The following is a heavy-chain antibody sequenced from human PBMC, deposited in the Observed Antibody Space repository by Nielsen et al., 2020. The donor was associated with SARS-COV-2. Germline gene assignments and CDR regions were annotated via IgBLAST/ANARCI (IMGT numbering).Heavy chain of an antibody. V-gene: IGHV3-13*04. Sequence: GESLKISCAASGFTFSSYDMHWVRQATGKGLEWVSAIGTAGDTYYPDSVKGRFTISRDNSKNLLYLQMNSLRAEDTAVYYCAKDRRDGYNLPSHFDYWGQGTLVTVSS. CDR2: IGTAGDT. CDR1: GFTFSSYD. J-gene: IGHJ4*02. D-gene: IGHD5-24*01. CDR3: AKDRRDGYNLPSHFDY.